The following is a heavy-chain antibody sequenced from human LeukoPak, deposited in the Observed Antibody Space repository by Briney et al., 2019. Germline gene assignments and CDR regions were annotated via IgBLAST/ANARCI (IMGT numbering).Heavy chain of an antibody. D-gene: IGHD2-2*01. J-gene: IGHJ6*02. Sequence: GGSLRLSCAASGFTLSSYAMSWVRQAPGKGLEWVSTISGSGGSTYYADSVKGRFTISRDNSKNMLYLQMNSLRAEDTAVYYCAKGGYCSSTSCYDYYYYGMDVWGQGTTVTVSS. V-gene: IGHV3-23*01. CDR3: AKGGYCSSTSCYDYYYYGMDV. CDR2: ISGSGGST. CDR1: GFTLSSYA.